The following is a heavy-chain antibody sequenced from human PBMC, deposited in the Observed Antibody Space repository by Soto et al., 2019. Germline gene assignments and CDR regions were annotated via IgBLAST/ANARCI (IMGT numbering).Heavy chain of an antibody. J-gene: IGHJ4*02. CDR1: GFTFSSYW. CDR3: ARDEARPLGY. D-gene: IGHD6-6*01. V-gene: IGHV3-7*01. Sequence: EVQLVESGGGLVQPGGSLRLSCAASGFTFSSYWMSWVRQAPGKGLERVANIKPDGSERYYVDSVRGRFTISRDNARNSLYLQMNSLRAEDTAVYYCARDEARPLGYWGQGTLVTVSS. CDR2: IKPDGSER.